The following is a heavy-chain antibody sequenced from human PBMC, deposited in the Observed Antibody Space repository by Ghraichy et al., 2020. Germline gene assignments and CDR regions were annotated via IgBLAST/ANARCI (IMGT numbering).Heavy chain of an antibody. D-gene: IGHD3-10*01. CDR3: ARSKNGAGSYFFPYYSLDV. CDR1: GYGFTSYG. V-gene: IGHV1-18*01. Sequence: ASVKVSCKASGYGFTSYGIAWVRQAPGQGLEWMGWISVYNGNTEYAQKFQGRVTMTTDTSTSTGYMEVRRLGSDDTAVYYCARSKNGAGSYFFPYYSLDVWGQGTTVTVSS. J-gene: IGHJ6*02. CDR2: ISVYNGNT.